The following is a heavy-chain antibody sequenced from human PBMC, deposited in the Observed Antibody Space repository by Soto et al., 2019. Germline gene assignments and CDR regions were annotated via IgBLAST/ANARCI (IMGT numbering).Heavy chain of an antibody. CDR3: ARTYSYYANFDN. Sequence: SLTCTVSGGSVSSGTYYWSWIRQPPGKGLEWIGYIYYSGSTNYNPSLKSRVTVSTDTSKNQFSLKLSSVIAADTAVYYCARTYSYYANFDNWGQGTLVTVST. D-gene: IGHD4-4*01. CDR1: GGSVSSGTYY. J-gene: IGHJ4*02. CDR2: IYYSGST. V-gene: IGHV4-61*01.